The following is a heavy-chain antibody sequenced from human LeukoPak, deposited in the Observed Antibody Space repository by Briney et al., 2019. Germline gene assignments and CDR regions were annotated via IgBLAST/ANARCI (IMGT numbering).Heavy chain of an antibody. Sequence: SETLSLTCAVYGGSFSGYYWSWIRQPPGKGLEWIGEINHSGSTNDNPSLKSRGSISVDTSKTQFSLKLSSVTAADTAVYYCARSVVVPAAIRGAWFDPWGQGTLVTVSS. CDR3: ARSVVVPAAIRGAWFDP. J-gene: IGHJ5*02. D-gene: IGHD2-2*02. V-gene: IGHV4-34*01. CDR2: INHSGST. CDR1: GGSFSGYY.